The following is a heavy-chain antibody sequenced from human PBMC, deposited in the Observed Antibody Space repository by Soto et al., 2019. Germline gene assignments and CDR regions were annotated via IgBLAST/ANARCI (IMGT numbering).Heavy chain of an antibody. V-gene: IGHV3-9*01. CDR3: AKDSLKHDFWNGYPFDL. CDR1: GFTFDDYA. D-gene: IGHD3-3*01. CDR2: ISWNTANV. J-gene: IGHJ2*01. Sequence: EAHLVESGGDLVQPGRSLRLSCAASGFTFDDYALHWVRQAPGKGLEWVSGISWNTANVGYAESVKGRFSISGDNAKTSLYLHMSSLGPEDTAFYYCAKDSLKHDFWNGYPFDLWGRGTLVTVSS.